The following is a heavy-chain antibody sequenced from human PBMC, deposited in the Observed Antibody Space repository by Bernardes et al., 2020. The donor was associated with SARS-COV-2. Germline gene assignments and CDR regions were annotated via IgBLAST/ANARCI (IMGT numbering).Heavy chain of an antibody. CDR3: VRQQSSSSWNSDY. CDR2: FYYSETT. V-gene: IGHV4-39*01. J-gene: IGHJ4*02. CDR1: GGDIINSRSF. D-gene: IGHD6-13*01. Sequence: TLSLTCSVSGGDIINSRSFWGWMRQTPGKKLEWIGSFYYSETTYYNPSLKSRVTISVDTSRNDFSLTLSSVTVADTAVYYCVRQQSSSSWNSDYWGQGILVTVPS.